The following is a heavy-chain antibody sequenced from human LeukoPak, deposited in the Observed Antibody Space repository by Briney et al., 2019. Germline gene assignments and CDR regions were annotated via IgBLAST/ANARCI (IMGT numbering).Heavy chain of an antibody. CDR2: IRNLVNGGTT. V-gene: IGHV3-49*04. D-gene: IGHD3-22*01. CDR3: IRFYSSGWACGALDI. CDR1: GFTFGDYA. J-gene: IGHJ3*02. Sequence: GGSLRLSCTASGFTFGDYAMCWVRQAPGKGLEWIGFIRNLVNGGTTEYAASVKGRVTISRDDSKSIAYLQMNSLKTEDTAVYYCIRFYSSGWACGALDIWGQGTMVTVSS.